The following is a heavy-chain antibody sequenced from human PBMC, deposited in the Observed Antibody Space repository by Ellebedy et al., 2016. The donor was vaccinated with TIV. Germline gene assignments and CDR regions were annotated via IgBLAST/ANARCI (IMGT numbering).Heavy chain of an antibody. J-gene: IGHJ4*02. Sequence: GESLKISCAASGFPFSDAWMHWLRQAPGKGLEWVVLIKNKTDGGTTDYAAPVKGRFSISRDDSRDTLYLQMNSLKTEDTAVYYCTTGWSAACHDHKWGQGTLVTVSS. V-gene: IGHV3-15*07. D-gene: IGHD6-19*01. CDR3: TTGWSAACHDHK. CDR2: IKNKTDGGTT. CDR1: GFPFSDAW.